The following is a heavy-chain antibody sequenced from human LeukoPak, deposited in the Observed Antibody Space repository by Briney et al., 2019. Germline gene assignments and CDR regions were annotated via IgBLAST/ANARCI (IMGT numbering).Heavy chain of an antibody. CDR2: IYHSGST. Sequence: SETLSLTCTVSDGSISNYYWSWIRQPPGKGLEWIGEIYHSGSTNYNPSLKSRVTISVDNSKNQFSLKLSSVTAADTAVYYCARQSGSYFDYWGQGTLVTVSS. J-gene: IGHJ4*02. V-gene: IGHV4-59*08. D-gene: IGHD3-10*01. CDR3: ARQSGSYFDY. CDR1: DGSISNYY.